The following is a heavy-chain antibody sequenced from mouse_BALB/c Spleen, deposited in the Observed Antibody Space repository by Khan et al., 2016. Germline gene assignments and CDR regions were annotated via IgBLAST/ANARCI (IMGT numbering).Heavy chain of an antibody. Sequence: VQLQQSGAELVKPGASVKLSCTASGFNIKDTYMHWVKQRPEQGLEWIGRIDPANGNTKYDPKFQGKATITADTSSNTAYLPLSSLTSEDTAVYYCARDGNYVDWFAYWGPGTLVTVSA. V-gene: IGHV14-3*02. CDR1: GFNIKDTY. J-gene: IGHJ3*01. CDR2: IDPANGNT. CDR3: ARDGNYVDWFAY. D-gene: IGHD2-1*01.